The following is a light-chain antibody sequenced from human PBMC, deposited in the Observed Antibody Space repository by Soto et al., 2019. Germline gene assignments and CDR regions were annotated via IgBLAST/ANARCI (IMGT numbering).Light chain of an antibody. CDR2: RNN. V-gene: IGLV1-47*01. CDR3: TVWDDSLRGRL. Sequence: QSVLTQPPSASGTPGQRVTISCSGSSSNIGSNYVYWYQQLPGTAPQLLIFRNNXRPSXVPDRFSGSKSGTSASLAISELXXXXXXXXYCTVWDDSLRGRLFGGGTKVTVL. CDR1: SSNIGSNY. J-gene: IGLJ2*01.